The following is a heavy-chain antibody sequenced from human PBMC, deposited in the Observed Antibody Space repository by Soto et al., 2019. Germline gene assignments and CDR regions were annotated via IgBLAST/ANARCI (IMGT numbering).Heavy chain of an antibody. D-gene: IGHD2-2*02. J-gene: IGHJ6*03. CDR1: GFTSSSYS. CDR2: ISSSSSYI. V-gene: IGHV3-21*01. CDR3: ARDRFFCSSTSCYMYYYMDV. Sequence: GGSLRLSCAASGFTSSSYSMNWVRQAPGKGLEWVSSISSSSSYIYYADSVKGRFTISRDNAKNSLYLQMNSLRAEDTAVYYCARDRFFCSSTSCYMYYYMDVWGKGTTVTVSS.